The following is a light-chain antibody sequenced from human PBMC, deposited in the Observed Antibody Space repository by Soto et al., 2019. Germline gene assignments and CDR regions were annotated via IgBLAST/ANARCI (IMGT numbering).Light chain of an antibody. CDR3: QQYNSYSWT. Sequence: DIQMTQSPSSLSTSVGDRVTITCRASQSISNYLNWYQQKPGKVPKLLIYAASRLQSGVPSRFSGSGSGTDFTLTISSLQPEDFATYYCQQYNSYSWTFGQGTKVEIK. CDR1: QSISNY. CDR2: AAS. V-gene: IGKV1-39*01. J-gene: IGKJ1*01.